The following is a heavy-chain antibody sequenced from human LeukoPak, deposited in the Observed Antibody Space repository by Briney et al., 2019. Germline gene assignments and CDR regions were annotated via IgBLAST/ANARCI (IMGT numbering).Heavy chain of an antibody. J-gene: IGHJ3*02. V-gene: IGHV3-53*01. CDR1: GFTVSSNY. Sequence: GGSLRLSCAASGFTVSSNYMSWVRQPPGKGLEWVSVIYAGGSTYYGDSVKGRFTISRDDSKNTLHLQMNSLRAEDTAVYYCARDFSLARPLDPFDMWGQGTMVTVSS. CDR3: ARDFSLARPLDPFDM. D-gene: IGHD6-6*01. CDR2: IYAGGST.